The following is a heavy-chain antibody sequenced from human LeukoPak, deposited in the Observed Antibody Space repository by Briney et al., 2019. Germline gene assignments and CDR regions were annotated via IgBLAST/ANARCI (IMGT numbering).Heavy chain of an antibody. CDR3: ARPPLRDGYNFLHDY. V-gene: IGHV1-69*13. J-gene: IGHJ4*02. CDR2: IIPIFGTA. Sequence: ASVKVSCKASGGTFSSYAISWVRQAPGQGLEWMGGIIPIFGTANYAQKFQGRVTITADESTSTAYMELSSLRSEGTAVYYCARPPLRDGYNFLHDYWGQGTLVTVSS. CDR1: GGTFSSYA. D-gene: IGHD5-24*01.